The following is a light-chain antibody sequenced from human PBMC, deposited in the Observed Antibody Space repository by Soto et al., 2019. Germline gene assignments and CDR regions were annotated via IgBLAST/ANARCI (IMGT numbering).Light chain of an antibody. CDR1: QSVSSY. V-gene: IGKV3-11*01. CDR3: QQRDNWPLLT. CDR2: DAS. J-gene: IGKJ4*01. Sequence: EIVLTQSPATLSLSPGERATLSCRASQSVSSYLAWYQHKPGQAPRLLIYDASNRATGIPARFSGSGSGTDFTLTISSLEPEDFADYYCQQRDNWPLLTFGGGTKVEIK.